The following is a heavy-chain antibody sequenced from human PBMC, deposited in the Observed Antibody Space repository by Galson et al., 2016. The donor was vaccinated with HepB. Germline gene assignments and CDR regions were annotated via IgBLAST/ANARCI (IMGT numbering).Heavy chain of an antibody. V-gene: IGHV3-7*03. Sequence: SLRLSCAASGFTFNTYWMSWVRQAPGKALEWVANIKQDGSEKYYVDSVKGRFTISRDNAKNSLYLQMNSLRADDTAVYYCARVFGGSYYSRIDYWGQGTLVTVSS. J-gene: IGHJ4*02. CDR3: ARVFGGSYYSRIDY. CDR2: IKQDGSEK. D-gene: IGHD1-26*01. CDR1: GFTFNTYW.